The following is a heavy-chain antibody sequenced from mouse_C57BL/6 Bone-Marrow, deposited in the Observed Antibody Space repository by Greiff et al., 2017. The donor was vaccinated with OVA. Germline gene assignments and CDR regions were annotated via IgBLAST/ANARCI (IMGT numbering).Heavy chain of an antibody. CDR2: INPYNGGT. Sequence: VQLQQSGPVLVKPGASVKMSCKASGYTFTDYYMNWVKQSHGKSLEWIGVINPYNGGTSYNQKFKGKATLTVDKSSSTAYMELNSLTSEDSAVYYCSRSGYYYGSGRYYFDYWGQGTTVTVSS. V-gene: IGHV1-19*01. D-gene: IGHD1-1*01. CDR1: GYTFTDYY. J-gene: IGHJ2*01. CDR3: SRSGYYYGSGRYYFDY.